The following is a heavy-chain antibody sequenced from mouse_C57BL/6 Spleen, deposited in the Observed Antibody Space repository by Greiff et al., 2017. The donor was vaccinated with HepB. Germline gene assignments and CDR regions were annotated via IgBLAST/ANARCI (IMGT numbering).Heavy chain of an antibody. Sequence: VQLQQPGAELVKPGASVKMSCKASGYTFTSYWITWVKQRPGQGLEWIGDIYPGSGSTNYNEKFKSKATLTVDTSSSTAYMQLSSLTSEDSAVYYCARGDDYDGWYFDVWGTGTSVTVSS. CDR2: IYPGSGST. D-gene: IGHD2-4*01. CDR1: GYTFTSYW. CDR3: ARGDDYDGWYFDV. J-gene: IGHJ1*03. V-gene: IGHV1-55*01.